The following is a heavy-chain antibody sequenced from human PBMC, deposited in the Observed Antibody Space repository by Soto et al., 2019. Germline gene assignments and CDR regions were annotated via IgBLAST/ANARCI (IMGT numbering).Heavy chain of an antibody. D-gene: IGHD3-3*01. Sequence: PSETLSLTCTVSGGSISSSSYYWCWIRHPPGKGLDWIGSIYYSGSTYYNPSLKSRVTISVDTSKNQFSLKLSSVTASDTALYYCARHEGPRITIFGVVIMDYYYYGMDVWGQGTTVTVSS. CDR1: GGSISSSSYY. CDR2: IYYSGST. J-gene: IGHJ6*02. V-gene: IGHV4-39*01. CDR3: ARHEGPRITIFGVVIMDYYYYGMDV.